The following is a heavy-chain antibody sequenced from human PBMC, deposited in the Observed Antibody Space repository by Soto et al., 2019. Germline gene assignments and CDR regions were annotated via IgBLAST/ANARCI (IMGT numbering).Heavy chain of an antibody. J-gene: IGHJ2*01. CDR1: GFVYSNYA. D-gene: IGHD6-25*01. V-gene: IGHV3-33*01. CDR2: IWSDGTKK. Sequence: VQLVESGGGVVQPGRSLRLSCAASGFVYSNYAMHWVRLSPGKGLEWVALIWSDGTKKYYMDSVKGRFIISRDNSLKTLHLQRDSLRAEDAAVYFCVRGIPSQYTSDWLYWYFDLWGRGTQVTVSA. CDR3: VRGIPSQYTSDWLYWYFDL.